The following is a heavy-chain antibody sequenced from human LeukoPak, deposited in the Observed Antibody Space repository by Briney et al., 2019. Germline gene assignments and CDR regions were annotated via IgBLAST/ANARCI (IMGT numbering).Heavy chain of an antibody. V-gene: IGHV4-31*03. J-gene: IGHJ5*02. D-gene: IGHD7-27*01. CDR1: GGSVSSGGYY. CDR3: ARVSRPGDSQFDP. CDR2: IYYSGST. Sequence: KPSETLSLTCTVSGGSVSSGGYYWSWIRQHPGKGLEWIGYIYYSGSTYYNPSLKSRVTISVDTSKNQFSLKLSSVTAADTAVYYCARVSRPGDSQFDPWGQGTLVTVSS.